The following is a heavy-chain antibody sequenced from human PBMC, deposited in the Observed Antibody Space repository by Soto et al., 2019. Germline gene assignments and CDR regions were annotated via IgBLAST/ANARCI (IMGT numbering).Heavy chain of an antibody. CDR3: ARAKGNSGALDI. J-gene: IGHJ3*02. CDR1: GFTFSTYW. CDR2: IISDGSTT. Sequence: EVQLVESGGGLVQRGGSLRLSCAASGFTFSTYWMHWVRQAPGKGLVWVSRIISDGSTTNDADSVKGRFTTSRDNVENMLYLQMNSLRAEDTAVYFCARAKGNSGALDIWGQGTMVTVSS. D-gene: IGHD4-4*01. V-gene: IGHV3-74*01.